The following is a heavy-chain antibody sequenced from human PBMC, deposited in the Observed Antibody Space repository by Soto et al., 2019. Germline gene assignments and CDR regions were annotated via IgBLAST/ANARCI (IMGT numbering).Heavy chain of an antibody. Sequence: PSETLSLTCTVSGCSISSGGYYWSWIRQHPGKGLEWIGYIYYSGSTYYNPSLKSRVTISVDTSKNQFSLKLSSVTAADTAVYYCARDSPQSYGDYVYYXDYWGQGTLVTVSS. D-gene: IGHD4-17*01. CDR1: GCSISSGGYY. CDR2: IYYSGST. V-gene: IGHV4-31*03. J-gene: IGHJ4*02. CDR3: ARDSPQSYGDYVYYXDY.